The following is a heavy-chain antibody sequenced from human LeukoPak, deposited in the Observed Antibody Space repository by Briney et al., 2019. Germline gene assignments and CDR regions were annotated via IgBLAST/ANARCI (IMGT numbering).Heavy chain of an antibody. V-gene: IGHV3-53*01. CDR2: IYSGGST. CDR3: ARDSGWYPEGYYYYMDV. CDR1: GFTVSSNY. D-gene: IGHD6-19*01. J-gene: IGHJ6*03. Sequence: QPGGSLGLSCAASGFTVSSNYMSWVRQAPGKGLEWVSVIYSGGSTYYADSVKGRFTISRDNSKNTLYLQMNSLRAEDTAVYYCARDSGWYPEGYYYYMDVWGKGTTVTVSS.